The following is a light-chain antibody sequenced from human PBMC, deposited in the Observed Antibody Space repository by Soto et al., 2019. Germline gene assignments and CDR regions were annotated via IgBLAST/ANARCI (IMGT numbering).Light chain of an antibody. V-gene: IGKV3-20*01. J-gene: IGKJ1*01. CDR3: QQYGSSPWT. CDR1: QSVSSTY. Sequence: EIVLTQSPGTLSLSPGERVTLSCRASQSVSSTYLAWCQQKPGQAPRLLIYGASSRAAGIPDRFSGSGSGTDFTLTINRLEPDDFAVYYCQQYGSSPWTFGQGTKVEIK. CDR2: GAS.